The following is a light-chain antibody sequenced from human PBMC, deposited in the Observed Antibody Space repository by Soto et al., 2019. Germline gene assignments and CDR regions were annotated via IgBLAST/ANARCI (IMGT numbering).Light chain of an antibody. CDR2: AAS. CDR1: QGISSY. CDR3: QQLNSYPRT. V-gene: IGKV1-9*01. J-gene: IGKJ5*01. Sequence: DLQLTQSPSFLSASVGDRVTITCRASQGISSYLAWYQQKPGKAPKLLIYAASTLQSGVPSRFSGSGSGTEFTLTISSLQPEDLATYYCQQLNSYPRTFGQGTRLEIK.